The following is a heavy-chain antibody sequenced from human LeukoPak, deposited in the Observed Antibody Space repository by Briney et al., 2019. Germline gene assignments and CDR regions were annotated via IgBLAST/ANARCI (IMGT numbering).Heavy chain of an antibody. CDR1: GFTFSSYS. J-gene: IGHJ6*02. CDR2: ISSSSSYI. CDR3: ARDRGETYYYGMDV. D-gene: IGHD2-21*01. V-gene: IGHV3-21*01. Sequence: GGSLRLSCAASGFTFSSYSMNWVRQAPGKGLEWVSSISSSSSYIYYADSVKGRFTISRDNAKNSLYLQTNSLRAEDTAAYYCARDRGETYYYGMDVWGQGTTVTVSS.